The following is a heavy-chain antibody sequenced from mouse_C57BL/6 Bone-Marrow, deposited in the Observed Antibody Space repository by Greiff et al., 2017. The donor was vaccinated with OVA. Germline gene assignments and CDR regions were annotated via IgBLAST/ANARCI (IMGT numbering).Heavy chain of an antibody. CDR3: AKVYYGEERGFAY. V-gene: IGHV2-9*01. Sequence: VQLQQSGPGLVAPAPSLSITCTASGFSLTSYGVDWVRQPPGKGLEWLGVIWGGGSTTYNSAHMSRLSTSKDNPKSQAYLKMNSLQTDDTAMYYCAKVYYGEERGFAYWGQGTLVTVSA. D-gene: IGHD2-13*01. J-gene: IGHJ3*01. CDR1: GFSLTSYG. CDR2: IWGGGST.